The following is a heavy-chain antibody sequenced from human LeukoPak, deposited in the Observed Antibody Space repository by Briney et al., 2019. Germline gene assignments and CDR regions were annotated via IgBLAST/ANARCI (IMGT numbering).Heavy chain of an antibody. CDR1: GFTFSSYA. V-gene: IGHV3-23*01. CDR3: AEDRIAVDGTDRFEYFDY. J-gene: IGHJ4*02. CDR2: ISASGGNT. Sequence: PGGSLRLSCAASGFTFSSYAMSWVRQAPGKGLEWVSAISASGGNTYYEDSVKGRFTISRDNSKNTLYLQLNGLRAEDTAVYYCAEDRIAVDGTDRFEYFDYWGQGTLVTVSS. D-gene: IGHD6-19*01.